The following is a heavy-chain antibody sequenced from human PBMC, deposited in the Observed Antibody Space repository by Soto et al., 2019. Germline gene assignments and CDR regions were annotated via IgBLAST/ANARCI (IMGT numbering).Heavy chain of an antibody. CDR3: ARLNGYCISTNCHGYYGMDV. Sequence: SGTLSLTCSVSGGFVSSSSYSWGWIRQSPGKGLEWIGTIYSSENTYYNPSLLSRVTISVDTSKNEFSLRLSSVTAADTAVYYCARLNGYCISTNCHGYYGMDVWGQGTTVTVSS. J-gene: IGHJ6*02. CDR2: IYSSENT. CDR1: GGFVSSSSYS. V-gene: IGHV4-39*01. D-gene: IGHD2-2*03.